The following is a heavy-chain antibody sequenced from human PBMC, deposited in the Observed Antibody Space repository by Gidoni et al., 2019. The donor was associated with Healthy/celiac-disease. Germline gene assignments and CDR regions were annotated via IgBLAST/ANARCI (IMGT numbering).Heavy chain of an antibody. CDR3: ARGGGYSGYG. J-gene: IGHJ4*02. CDR1: GFPFSNYW. D-gene: IGHD5-12*01. V-gene: IGHV3-7*01. Sequence: EVQLVASGGGLVQPGGSLRLSCAASGFPFSNYWMIWVRQAPGKGPEWVATIKEVGSEKYYVHSVTGRFTISIDKAKNSQYLQMNSLRAEDTAVYYCARGGGYSGYGWGQGTLVSVSS. CDR2: IKEVGSEK.